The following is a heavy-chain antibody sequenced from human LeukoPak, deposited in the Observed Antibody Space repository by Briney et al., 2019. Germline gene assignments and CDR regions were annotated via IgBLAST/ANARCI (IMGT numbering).Heavy chain of an antibody. J-gene: IGHJ4*02. V-gene: IGHV3-48*04. CDR1: GFTFSSYS. Sequence: GGSLRLSCAASGFTFSSYSMNWVRQAPGKGLEWVSYISSSSSTIYYAGSVKGRFTISRDNAKNSLYLQMNSLRAEDTAVYYCARWSPFDYWGQGTLVTVSS. CDR3: ARWSPFDY. CDR2: ISSSSSTI.